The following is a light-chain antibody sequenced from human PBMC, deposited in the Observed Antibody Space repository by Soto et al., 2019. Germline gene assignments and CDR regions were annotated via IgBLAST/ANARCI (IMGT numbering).Light chain of an antibody. Sequence: EIVMTQSPATLSVSPGEGATLSCRASQSVRSNLAWYQQKPGQAPRLLIYGASTRATGVPARFSGSGTGTEFTLTISSLQSEDFAVYYCQQYNDWPPWTFGQGTKVEI. CDR3: QQYNDWPPWT. CDR1: QSVRSN. V-gene: IGKV3-15*01. CDR2: GAS. J-gene: IGKJ1*01.